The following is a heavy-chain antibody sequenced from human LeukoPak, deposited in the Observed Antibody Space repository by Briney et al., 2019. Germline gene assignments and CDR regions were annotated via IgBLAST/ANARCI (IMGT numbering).Heavy chain of an antibody. CDR2: ISSSSSYI. CDR1: GFTFSSYS. J-gene: IGHJ5*02. V-gene: IGHV3-21*01. CDR3: ARDLASSSCPCRWFDL. Sequence: GGSLRLSCAASGFTFSSYSMNWVRQAPGKGLEWVSSISSSSSYIKYADSLKGRFTISRDNAKNSLYLQVNSLRAEDTAVYYCARDLASSSCPCRWFDLWGQGTLVTVSS. D-gene: IGHD6-13*01.